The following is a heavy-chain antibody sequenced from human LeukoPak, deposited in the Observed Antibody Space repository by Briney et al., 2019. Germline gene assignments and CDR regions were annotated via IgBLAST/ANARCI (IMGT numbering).Heavy chain of an antibody. CDR1: GFTFSSHA. Sequence: GGSLRLSCAASGFTFSSHAMYWVRQAPGKGLEFVSVISSNGGNTYYPNSVKGRFTISRDNSKNTLYLQMGSLRAEDMAVYYCARGELTMVRGVIMDYWGQGTLVTVSS. V-gene: IGHV3-64*01. J-gene: IGHJ4*02. CDR2: ISSNGGNT. CDR3: ARGELTMVRGVIMDY. D-gene: IGHD3-10*01.